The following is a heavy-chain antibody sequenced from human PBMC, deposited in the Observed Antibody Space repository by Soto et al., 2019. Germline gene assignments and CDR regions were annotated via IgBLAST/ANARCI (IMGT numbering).Heavy chain of an antibody. CDR1: GYSFTSYW. CDR2: IYPGDSDT. D-gene: IGHD3-9*01. J-gene: IGHJ4*02. CDR3: ARGTLRYFDWSLLDY. V-gene: IGHV5-51*01. Sequence: GEFLKISCKGSGYSFTSYWIGWVRQMPGKGLEWMGIIYPGDSDTRYSPSFQGQVTISADKSISTAYLQWSSLKASDTAMYYCARGTLRYFDWSLLDYWGQGTLVTDSS.